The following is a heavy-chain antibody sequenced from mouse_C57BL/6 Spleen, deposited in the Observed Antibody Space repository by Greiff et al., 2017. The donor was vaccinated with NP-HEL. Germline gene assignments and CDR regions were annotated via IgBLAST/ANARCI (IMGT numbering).Heavy chain of an antibody. D-gene: IGHD1-1*01. CDR3: VRDGVLRAHWYFDV. CDR2: IRSKSSNYAT. J-gene: IGHJ1*03. Sequence: EVQVVESGGGLVQPKGSLKLSCAASGFTFNTYAMHWVRQAPGKGLEWVARIRSKSSNYATYYADSVKDRFTISRDDSQSMLYLQMNNLKTEDTAMYYCVRDGVLRAHWYFDVWGTGTTVTVSS. CDR1: GFTFNTYA. V-gene: IGHV10-3*01.